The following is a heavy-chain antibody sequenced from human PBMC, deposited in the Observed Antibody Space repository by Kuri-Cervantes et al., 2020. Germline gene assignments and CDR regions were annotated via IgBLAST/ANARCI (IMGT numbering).Heavy chain of an antibody. V-gene: IGHV4-34*01. CDR2: INHSGST. Sequence: ESLKISCAVYGGSFSGYYWSWIRQPPGKGLEWIGEINHSGSTNYNPSLKSRVTISVDTSKNQFSLKLSSVTAADTAVYYCASMGKGGSLAYWGQGTLVTVSS. D-gene: IGHD1-26*01. CDR1: GGSFSGYY. CDR3: ASMGKGGSLAY. J-gene: IGHJ4*02.